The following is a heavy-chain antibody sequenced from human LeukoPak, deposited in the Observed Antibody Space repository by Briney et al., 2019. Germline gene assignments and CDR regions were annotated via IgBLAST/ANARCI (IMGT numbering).Heavy chain of an antibody. J-gene: IGHJ4*02. CDR1: GFTFDDYG. D-gene: IGHD3-10*01. CDR2: INWNGGST. CDR3: ARDRDTMVRGALTYYFDY. Sequence: PGGSLRLSCAASGFTFDDYGMSWVRQAPGKGLEWVSGINWNGGSTGYADSVKGRFTISRDNAKNSLYLQMNSLRAEDTALYYCARDRDTMVRGALTYYFDYWGQGTLVTVSS. V-gene: IGHV3-20*04.